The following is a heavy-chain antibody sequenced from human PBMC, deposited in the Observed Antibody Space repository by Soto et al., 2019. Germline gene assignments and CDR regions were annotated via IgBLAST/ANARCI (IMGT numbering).Heavy chain of an antibody. CDR2: IIPIFGTA. V-gene: IGHV1-69*13. D-gene: IGHD3-22*01. J-gene: IGHJ6*02. CDR1: GDSFSSYA. CDR3: ARDGSGYRSRASPMDV. Sequence: GPSVKVSYKASGDSFSSYAISWVRQAPGQGLEWMGGIIPIFGTANYAQKFQGRVTITADESTSTAYMELSSLRSEDTAVYYCARDGSGYRSRASPMDVWGQGTTVPVPS.